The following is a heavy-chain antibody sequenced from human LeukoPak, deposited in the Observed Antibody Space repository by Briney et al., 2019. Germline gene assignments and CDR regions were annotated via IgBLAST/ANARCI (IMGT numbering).Heavy chain of an antibody. Sequence: PSETLSLTCTVSGGSISSYYWSWIRQPPGKGLEWIGYIYYSGSTNYNPSLKSRVTISVDTSKNQFSLKLSSVTAADTAVYYCARECAVAAAGVDYWGQGTLVTVSS. V-gene: IGHV4-59*01. J-gene: IGHJ4*02. CDR1: GGSISSYY. CDR2: IYYSGST. D-gene: IGHD6-13*01. CDR3: ARECAVAAAGVDY.